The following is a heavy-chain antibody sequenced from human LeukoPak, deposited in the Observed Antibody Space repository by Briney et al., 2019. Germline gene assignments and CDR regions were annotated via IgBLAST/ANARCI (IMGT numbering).Heavy chain of an antibody. CDR2: IGYDGDNK. V-gene: IGHV3-30*09. CDR3: ASLSAMTTAPPDV. CDR1: XXXXXXXA. Sequence: XLXLSCAXXXXXXXXXAMXXXRXAPXXXLXXXXXIGYDGDNKFYVDSVKGRFAISRDNSKSTLYLQMNSVRVEDTAMYYCASLSAMTTAPPDVWGHGTMVTVSS. D-gene: IGHD4-11*01. J-gene: IGHJ6*02.